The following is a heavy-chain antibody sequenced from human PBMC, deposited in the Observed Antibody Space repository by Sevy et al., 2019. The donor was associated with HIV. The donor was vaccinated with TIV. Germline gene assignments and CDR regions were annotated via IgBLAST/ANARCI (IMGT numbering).Heavy chain of an antibody. J-gene: IGHJ4*02. CDR1: GFSFDDHA. D-gene: IGHD3-9*01. V-gene: IGHV3-9*01. Sequence: GGSLRLSCAASGFSFDDHAMHWVRQAPGKGLEWVSGISWNSGSIGYADSVKGRFIVSRDNAKKSLYLEMNSLRDEDTALYFCANDIYGDWFATGYLDGWGQGTRVTVSS. CDR2: ISWNSGSI. CDR3: ANDIYGDWFATGYLDG.